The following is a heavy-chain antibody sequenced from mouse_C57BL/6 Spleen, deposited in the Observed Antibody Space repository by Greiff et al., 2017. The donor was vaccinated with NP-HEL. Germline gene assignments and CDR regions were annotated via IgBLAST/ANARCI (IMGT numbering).Heavy chain of an antibody. CDR1: GYTFTSYW. J-gene: IGHJ4*01. Sequence: VKLQQSGAELVMPGASVKLSCKASGYTFTSYWMHWVKQRPGQGLEWIGEIDPSDSYTNYNQKFKGKSTLTVDKSSSTAYMQLSSLTSEDSAVYYCARWDSYAMDYWGQGTSVTVSS. CDR2: IDPSDSYT. V-gene: IGHV1-69*01. CDR3: ARWDSYAMDY.